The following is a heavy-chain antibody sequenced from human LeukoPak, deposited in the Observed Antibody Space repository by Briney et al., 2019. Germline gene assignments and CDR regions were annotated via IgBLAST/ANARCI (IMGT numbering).Heavy chain of an antibody. CDR3: ARGSSVGASLFDY. J-gene: IGHJ4*02. D-gene: IGHD1-26*01. V-gene: IGHV3-48*01. CDR2: ISSSSSTI. Sequence: PGGSLRLSCAASGFTFSSYSMNWVRQAPGKGLEWVSHISSSSSTIYYADSVKGRFTISRDNAKNSLYLQMNSLRAEDTAVYYCARGSSVGASLFDYWGQGTLVTVSS. CDR1: GFTFSSYS.